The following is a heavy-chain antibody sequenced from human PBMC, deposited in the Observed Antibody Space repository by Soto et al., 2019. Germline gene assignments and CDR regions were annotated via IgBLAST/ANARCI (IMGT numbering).Heavy chain of an antibody. CDR3: ARSQGGSSSLDIYYYYYYVMDV. J-gene: IGHJ6*02. D-gene: IGHD2-15*01. V-gene: IGHV1-69*01. Sequence: QVQLVQSGAEVKKPGSSVKVSCKAPGGTFSSYAISWVRQAPGQGLEWMGGVIPIFGTAKYAQKFQGRVTITADESTSTGYMELRSLRSEDTAVYYCARSQGGSSSLDIYYYYYYVMDVWGQGTTVTVSS. CDR2: VIPIFGTA. CDR1: GGTFSSYA.